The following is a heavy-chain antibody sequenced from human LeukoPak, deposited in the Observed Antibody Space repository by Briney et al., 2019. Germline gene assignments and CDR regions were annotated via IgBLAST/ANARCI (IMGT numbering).Heavy chain of an antibody. V-gene: IGHV3-7*01. CDR1: GFTFSSYW. CDR3: ARDKIVGATYFDY. J-gene: IGHJ4*02. D-gene: IGHD1-26*01. CDR2: IKQDGSEK. Sequence: PGGSLGLSCAASGFTFSSYWMSWVRQAPGKGLEWVANIKQDGSEKYYVDSVKGRFTISRDNAKNSLYLQMNSLRAEDTAVYYCARDKIVGATYFDYWGQGTLVTVSS.